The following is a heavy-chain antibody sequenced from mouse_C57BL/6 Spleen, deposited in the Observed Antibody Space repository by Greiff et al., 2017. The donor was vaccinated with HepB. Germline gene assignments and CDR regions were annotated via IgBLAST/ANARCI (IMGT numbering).Heavy chain of an antibody. CDR1: GFSLTSYG. CDR2: IWRGGST. J-gene: IGHJ4*01. V-gene: IGHV2-5*01. D-gene: IGHD1-1*01. Sequence: VMLVESGPGLVQPSQRLSITCTVSGFSLTSYGVHWVRQSPGKGLEWLGVIWRGGSTDYNAAFMSRLSITKDNSKSQVFFKMNSLQADDTAIYYCAAYGSSLMDYWGQGTSVTVSS. CDR3: AAYGSSLMDY.